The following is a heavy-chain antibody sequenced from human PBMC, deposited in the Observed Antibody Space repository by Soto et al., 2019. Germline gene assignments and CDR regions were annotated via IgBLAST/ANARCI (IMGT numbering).Heavy chain of an antibody. Sequence: ASVKVSCKVSGYTLTELSMHWVRQAPGKGLEWMGGFDPEDGETIYAQKFQGRVTMTEDTSTDTAYMELSSLRSEDTAVYYCAGRTGTTVMPYYYYGMDVWGQGTTVTVSS. CDR1: GYTLTELS. CDR3: AGRTGTTVMPYYYYGMDV. CDR2: FDPEDGET. D-gene: IGHD1-7*01. J-gene: IGHJ6*02. V-gene: IGHV1-24*01.